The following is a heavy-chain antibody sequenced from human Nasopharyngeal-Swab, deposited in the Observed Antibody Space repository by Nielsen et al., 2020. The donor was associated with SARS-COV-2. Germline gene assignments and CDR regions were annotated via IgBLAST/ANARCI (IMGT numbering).Heavy chain of an antibody. CDR2: ISSSGSTI. D-gene: IGHD3-10*01. CDR1: GFTFSSYE. Sequence: GGSLRLSCAAPGFTFSSYEMNWVRKAPGKGLEWVSYISSSGSTIYYADSVKGRFTISRDNSKNTVYLHMNSLRAEDTAIYYCAKGFLDYYYYMDVWGKGTTVTVSS. CDR3: AKGFLDYYYYMDV. V-gene: IGHV3-48*03. J-gene: IGHJ6*03.